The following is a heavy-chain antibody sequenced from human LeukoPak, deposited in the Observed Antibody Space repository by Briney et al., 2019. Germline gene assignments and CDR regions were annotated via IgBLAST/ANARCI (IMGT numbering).Heavy chain of an antibody. D-gene: IGHD2-15*01. CDR1: GYTFTSYH. CDR3: ARGGYCSGGSCYSVTQADYYFDY. J-gene: IGHJ4*02. V-gene: IGHV1-46*01. Sequence: ASVKVSCKASGYTFTSYHMHWVRQAPGQGLEWMGIINPSGGSTSYAQKFQGRVTMTRDTSTRTVYMELSSLRSEDTAVYYCARGGYCSGGSCYSVTQADYYFDYWGQGALVTVSS. CDR2: INPSGGST.